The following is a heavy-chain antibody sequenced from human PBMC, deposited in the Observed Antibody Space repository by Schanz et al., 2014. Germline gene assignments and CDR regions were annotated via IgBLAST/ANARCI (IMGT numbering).Heavy chain of an antibody. CDR1: GDSISSAY. V-gene: IGHV4-31*03. Sequence: QVQLQESGPGLVEPSQTLSLTCTVSGDSISSAYWSWIRQHPGKGLEWIGFIYYRGNTYYNPSLKGRVSISRDPSKTQFFLNRTSLTAADTAVYYCARVHSTSLERGSHYYMDVWGKGTTVTVSS. CDR2: IYYRGNT. CDR3: ARVHSTSLERGSHYYMDV. D-gene: IGHD2-2*01. J-gene: IGHJ6*03.